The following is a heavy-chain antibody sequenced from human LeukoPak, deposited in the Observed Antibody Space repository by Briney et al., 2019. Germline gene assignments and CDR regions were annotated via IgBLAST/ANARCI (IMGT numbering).Heavy chain of an antibody. J-gene: IGHJ4*02. CDR1: GGTLSSYA. D-gene: IGHD2-21*02. CDR2: IIPIFGTA. V-gene: IGHV1-69*01. Sequence: SVKVSCKASGGTLSSYAINWVRQAPGQGLEWMGGIIPIFGTANYAQKFQGRVTITADESTSTAYMELSSLRSEDTAVYYCARTALVYCGGDCRSPFDYWGQGTLVTVSS. CDR3: ARTALVYCGGDCRSPFDY.